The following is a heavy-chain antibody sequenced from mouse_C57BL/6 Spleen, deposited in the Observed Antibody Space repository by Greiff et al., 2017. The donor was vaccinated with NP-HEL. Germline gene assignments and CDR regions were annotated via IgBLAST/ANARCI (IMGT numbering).Heavy chain of an antibody. CDR2: IYPGSGNT. Sequence: QVQLKESGPELVKPGASVKISCKASGYSFTSYYIHWVKQRPGQGLEWIGWIYPGSGNTKYNEKFKGKATLTADTSSSTAYMQLSSLTSEDSAVYYCARSATGTGAWFAYWGQGTLVTVSA. CDR3: ARSATGTGAWFAY. CDR1: GYSFTSYY. J-gene: IGHJ3*01. D-gene: IGHD4-1*02. V-gene: IGHV1-66*01.